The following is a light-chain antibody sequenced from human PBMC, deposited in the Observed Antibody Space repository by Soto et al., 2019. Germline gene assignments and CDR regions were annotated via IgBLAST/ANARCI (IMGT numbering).Light chain of an antibody. CDR3: QQYKNWAVT. CDR1: QTVSSA. Sequence: EIVMTQSPDTLSVSPGEGATLSCRASQTVSSALAWFQQKPGQTPRLLIYGASTRATGIPARFSGSGSGTEFTLTIDSLQSEDFAVYYCQQYKNWAVTFGGGTKVEIK. V-gene: IGKV3D-15*01. J-gene: IGKJ4*01. CDR2: GAS.